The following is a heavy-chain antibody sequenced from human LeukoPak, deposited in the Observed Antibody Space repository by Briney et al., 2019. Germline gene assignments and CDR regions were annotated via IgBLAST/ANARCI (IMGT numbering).Heavy chain of an antibody. CDR2: IYASGTT. CDR3: ARVADRFGYNYGIDEYFDY. CDR1: GGSIKSYY. D-gene: IGHD5-18*01. Sequence: SETLSLTCTVSGGSIKSYYWSWIRQPAGEGLEWLGHIYASGTTNYHPSLNSRVTMSVDTSKNQFSLRLASVTAADTAVYYCARVADRFGYNYGIDEYFDYWGQGTLVTVSS. V-gene: IGHV4-4*07. J-gene: IGHJ4*02.